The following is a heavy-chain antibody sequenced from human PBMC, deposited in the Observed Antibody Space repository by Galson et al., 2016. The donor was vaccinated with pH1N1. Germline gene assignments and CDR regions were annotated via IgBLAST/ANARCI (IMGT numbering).Heavy chain of an antibody. CDR1: EGTLTRCA. J-gene: IGHJ6*03. CDR2: IIPVFGAA. Sequence: SVKVSCKASEGTLTRCAISWVRQAPGQGLEWMGGIIPVFGAATYAQKFQGRVTITADKSADTAYMELSSLRSEDTAVYYCASPPPSSGHLNYYYYMDVWGQGTTVTVS. CDR3: ASPPPSSGHLNYYYYMDV. V-gene: IGHV1-69*06. D-gene: IGHD3-3*01.